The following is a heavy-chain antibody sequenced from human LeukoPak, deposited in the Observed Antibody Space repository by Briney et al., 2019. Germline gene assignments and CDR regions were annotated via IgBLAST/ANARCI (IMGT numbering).Heavy chain of an antibody. CDR2: INPSGGST. J-gene: IGHJ4*02. V-gene: IGHV1-46*01. Sequence: GASVKVSCKASGGTFSNYGISWVRQAPGQGLEWMGIINPSGGSTSYAQKFQGRVTMTRDMSTSTVYMELSSLRSEDTAVYYCARGPKDRHDYWGQGTLVTVSS. CDR3: ARGPKDRHDY. CDR1: GGTFSNYG.